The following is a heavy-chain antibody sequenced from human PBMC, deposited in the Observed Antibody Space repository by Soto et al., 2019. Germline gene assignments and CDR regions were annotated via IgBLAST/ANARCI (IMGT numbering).Heavy chain of an antibody. CDR3: AKDPTNFYGDSEYYFDY. D-gene: IGHD4-17*01. CDR2: ISGSGGST. V-gene: IGHV3-23*01. Sequence: EVQLLESGGGLVQPGGSLRLSCAASGFTFSSYAMSWVRQAPGKGLEWVSAISGSGGSTYYADSVKGRFTISRDNSKNTLYLQMNSLRAEDTAVYYCAKDPTNFYGDSEYYFDYWGQGTLVTVSS. CDR1: GFTFSSYA. J-gene: IGHJ4*02.